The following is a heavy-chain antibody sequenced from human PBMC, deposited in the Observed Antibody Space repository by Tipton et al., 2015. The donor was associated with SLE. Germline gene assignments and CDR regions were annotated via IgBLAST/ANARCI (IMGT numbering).Heavy chain of an antibody. D-gene: IGHD7-27*01. J-gene: IGHJ2*01. CDR3: ASLGMDYYFDL. Sequence: LRLSCTVSGVSIRSNYWSWIRQSPGKGLEWIGHIYYSGSTYYIPSLTSRITISVDTSKNQFSLRLSSATAADTALYYCASLGMDYYFDLWGRGTLVTVSS. CDR2: IYYSGST. V-gene: IGHV4-59*04. CDR1: GVSIRSNY.